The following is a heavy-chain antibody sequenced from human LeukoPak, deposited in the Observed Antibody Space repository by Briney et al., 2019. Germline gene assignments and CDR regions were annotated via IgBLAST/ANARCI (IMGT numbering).Heavy chain of an antibody. CDR1: GFTFSTYG. J-gene: IGHJ5*02. D-gene: IGHD1-1*01. CDR3: ARGKYISGTENNWFDP. V-gene: IGHV3-33*01. Sequence: GGSLRLSCVASGFTFSTYGMHWVRQAPGKGLEWVAIILYDGSKEFYADSVKGRFTISRDNSKNSLYLQMNSLRAEDTAVYYCARGKYISGTENNWFDPWGQGTLVTVSS. CDR2: ILYDGSKE.